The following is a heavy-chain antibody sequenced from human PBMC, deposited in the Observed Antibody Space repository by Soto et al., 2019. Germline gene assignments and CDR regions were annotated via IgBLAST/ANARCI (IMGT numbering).Heavy chain of an antibody. J-gene: IGHJ5*02. V-gene: IGHV3-9*01. CDR3: AKERRRYSSSWRFEFPWFDP. D-gene: IGHD6-13*01. CDR2: MSWNSGSI. Sequence: EVQLVESGGGLVQPGRSLRLSCAASGFTFDDYAMHWVRQAPGKGLEWGSGMSWNSGSIGYADSVKGRFTISRDNAKHSLYLQMNSLRAEDTALYYCAKERRRYSSSWRFEFPWFDPWGQGTLVTVSS. CDR1: GFTFDDYA.